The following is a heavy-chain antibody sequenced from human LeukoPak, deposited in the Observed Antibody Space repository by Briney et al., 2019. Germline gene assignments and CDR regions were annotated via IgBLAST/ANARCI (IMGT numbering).Heavy chain of an antibody. CDR2: ISSAGGTT. CDR3: VKVGDSGYGEYYQH. D-gene: IGHD5-12*01. Sequence: GGSLRLSCSASGFTFRDYPIHWVRQAPGEGLQYVSAISSAGGTTYYADSVRGRFTISRDNSKNTLYLQMSSLRAEDTALYYCVKVGDSGYGEYYQHWGQGTLVTVST. V-gene: IGHV3-64D*06. CDR1: GFTFRDYP. J-gene: IGHJ1*01.